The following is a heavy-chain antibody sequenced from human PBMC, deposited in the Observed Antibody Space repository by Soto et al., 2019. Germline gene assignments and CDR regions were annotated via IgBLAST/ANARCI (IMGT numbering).Heavy chain of an antibody. Sequence: SETLSLTCTVSGGSISSYYWSWIRQPPGKGLEWIGYIYYSGSTNYNPSLKSRVTISVDTSKNQFSLKLSSVTAADTAVYYCARINDRVVPASPTPQNYYYYYYMDVWGKGTTVTVSS. CDR1: GGSISSYY. V-gene: IGHV4-59*01. CDR3: ARINDRVVPASPTPQNYYYYYYMDV. D-gene: IGHD2-2*01. CDR2: IYYSGST. J-gene: IGHJ6*03.